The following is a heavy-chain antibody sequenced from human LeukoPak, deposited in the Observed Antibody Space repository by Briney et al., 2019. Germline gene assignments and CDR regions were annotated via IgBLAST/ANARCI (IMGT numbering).Heavy chain of an antibody. D-gene: IGHD6-6*01. V-gene: IGHV4-34*01. CDR3: ARGPKLYSSSAGTDY. Sequence: QPSETLSLTCAVYGGSFSGYYWSWIRQPPGKGLEWIGEINHSGSTNYNPSLKSRVTISVDTSKNQFSRKLSSVTAADTAVYYCARGPKLYSSSAGTDYWGQGTLVTVSS. CDR1: GGSFSGYY. J-gene: IGHJ4*02. CDR2: INHSGST.